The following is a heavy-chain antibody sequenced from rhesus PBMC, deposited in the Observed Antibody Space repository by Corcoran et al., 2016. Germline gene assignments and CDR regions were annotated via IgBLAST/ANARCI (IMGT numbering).Heavy chain of an antibody. Sequence: EVQLVQSGAEVKRPGESLKISCKTSGYSFTSYWISWVRQMPGKGLEWMGAIEPSDSDTRYSPSFQGQVTISADKSISTTYLQWSSLKASDSATYYCAKGGYWYFDLWGPGTPITISS. V-gene: IGHV5-2*01. CDR1: GYSFTSYW. CDR3: AKGGYWYFDL. CDR2: IEPSDSDT. J-gene: IGHJ2*01.